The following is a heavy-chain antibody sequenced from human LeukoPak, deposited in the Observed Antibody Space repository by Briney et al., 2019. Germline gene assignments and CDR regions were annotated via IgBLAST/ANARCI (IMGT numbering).Heavy chain of an antibody. CDR2: IYYSGST. V-gene: IGHV4-39*01. CDR1: GGSISSSSYY. D-gene: IGHD3-16*01. J-gene: IGHJ4*02. Sequence: PSETLSLTCTVSGGSISSSSYYWGWIRQPPGKGLEWIGSIYYSGSTYYNPSLKSRVTISVDTSKNQFSLKLSSVTAADTAVYYCARRVRGGEMLDDYWGQGTLVTVSS. CDR3: ARRVRGGEMLDDY.